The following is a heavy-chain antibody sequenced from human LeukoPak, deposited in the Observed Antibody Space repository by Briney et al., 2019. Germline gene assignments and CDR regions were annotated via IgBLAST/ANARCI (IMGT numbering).Heavy chain of an antibody. V-gene: IGHV3-33*08. Sequence: GGSLRLSCAASGFTFSSYSMNWVRQAPGKGLEWVAVIWYDGSNKYYADSVKGRFTISRDNSKNTLYLQMNSLRAEDTAVYYCARDQVDIVVVVAATGDAFDIWGQGTMVTVSS. CDR2: IWYDGSNK. CDR3: ARDQVDIVVVVAATGDAFDI. J-gene: IGHJ3*02. D-gene: IGHD2-15*01. CDR1: GFTFSSYS.